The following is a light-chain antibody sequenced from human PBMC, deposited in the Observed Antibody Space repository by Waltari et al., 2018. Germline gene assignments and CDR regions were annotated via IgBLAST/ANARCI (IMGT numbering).Light chain of an antibody. CDR3: SSYAGYNTVL. J-gene: IGLJ2*01. Sequence: QSALTQPPSASGSPGQSVTISCTGTSSDVGVYNYVSWYQQHPGKAPKLLIYEVFRRPSGVPDRFSGSKSGNTASLAVAGLQAEEEADYYRSSYAGYNTVLFGGGTKLTVL. CDR1: SSDVGVYNY. V-gene: IGLV2-8*01. CDR2: EVF.